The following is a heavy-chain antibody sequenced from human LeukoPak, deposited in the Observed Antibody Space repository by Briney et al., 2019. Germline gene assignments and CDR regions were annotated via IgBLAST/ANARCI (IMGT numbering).Heavy chain of an antibody. D-gene: IGHD3-22*01. CDR2: IHYSGST. V-gene: IGHV4-31*03. CDR3: ARDLDESYNDRSGYRGFDI. Sequence: SETLSLTCTVSGRSLSSCGYYWGWIRQHPGKGLERIGYIHYSGSTYYNASLKSRHTISVDTSNNQFSLKLNSVTAADTAVYDCARDLDESYNDRSGYRGFDIWGQGTMVTVSS. CDR1: GRSLSSCGYY. J-gene: IGHJ3*02.